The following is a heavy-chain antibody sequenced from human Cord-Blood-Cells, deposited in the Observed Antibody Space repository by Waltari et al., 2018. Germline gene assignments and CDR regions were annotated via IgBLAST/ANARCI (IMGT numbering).Heavy chain of an antibody. V-gene: IGHV4-34*01. D-gene: IGHD6-13*01. CDR2: INHSGST. J-gene: IGHJ4*02. CDR1: GGSFSGYY. CDR3: ARGNQQLVHY. Sequence: QVQLQQWGAGLLKPSETLSLTCAVSGGSFSGYYWSWTRQPPGKGLEWIGEINHSGSTNYNPSLKSRVTISVDTSKNQFSLKLSSVTAADTAVYYCARGNQQLVHYWGQGTLVTVSS.